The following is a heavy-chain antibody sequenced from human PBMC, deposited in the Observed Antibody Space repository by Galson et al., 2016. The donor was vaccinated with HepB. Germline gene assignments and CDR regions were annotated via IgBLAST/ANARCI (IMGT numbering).Heavy chain of an antibody. CDR1: GDSISSGGYY. CDR2: IYSSGIT. Sequence: TLSLTCTVSGDSISSGGYYWSWIRHHPGKGLEWIGFIYSSGITYYNPSLKSRLTISVDTSKNQFSMELRSVSAADTAVYYCARARSGWDYWGQGTLVTVSS. CDR3: ARARSGWDY. J-gene: IGHJ4*02. V-gene: IGHV4-31*03.